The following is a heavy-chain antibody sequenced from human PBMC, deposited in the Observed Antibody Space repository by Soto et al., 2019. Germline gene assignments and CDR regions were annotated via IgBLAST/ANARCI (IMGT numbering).Heavy chain of an antibody. V-gene: IGHV3-23*01. D-gene: IGHD1-26*01. CDR3: ARSGSSSWLPY. Sequence: GGSLRLSCAASGFTFSSYAVSWVRQAPGKGLEWVSSISSSGGSTYYADSVKGRFTISRDNSKNTLYLQMNSLRAEGTAVYYCARSGSSSWLPYWGQGTLVTV. J-gene: IGHJ4*02. CDR2: ISSSGGST. CDR1: GFTFSSYA.